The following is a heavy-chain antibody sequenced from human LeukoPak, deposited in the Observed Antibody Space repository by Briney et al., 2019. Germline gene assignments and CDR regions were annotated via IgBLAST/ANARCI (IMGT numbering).Heavy chain of an antibody. J-gene: IGHJ4*02. CDR3: ARAWSLDY. CDR1: GCSFTTYW. V-gene: IGHV5-51*01. D-gene: IGHD2-15*01. CDR2: INPTDSDA. Sequence: GESLQISCKGSGCSFTTYWIGWVRQMPGKGLEGVGFINPTDSDATYSPSFQGQVIISADKSISTAYLQWSSLKASDTAMYYCARAWSLDYWGQGTLVTVSS.